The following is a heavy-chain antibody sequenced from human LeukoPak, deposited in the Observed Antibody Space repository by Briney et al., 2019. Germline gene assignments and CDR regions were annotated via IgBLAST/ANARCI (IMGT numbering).Heavy chain of an antibody. D-gene: IGHD4-11*01. Sequence: GRSLRLSCAASGFTFSSYAMHWVRQAPGKGLEWVAVISYDGSNKYYADSVKGRFTISRDNSKNTLYLQMNSLRAEDTAVYYCARQNRDYRNWFDPWGQGTLVTVSS. J-gene: IGHJ5*02. V-gene: IGHV3-30*04. CDR1: GFTFSSYA. CDR3: ARQNRDYRNWFDP. CDR2: ISYDGSNK.